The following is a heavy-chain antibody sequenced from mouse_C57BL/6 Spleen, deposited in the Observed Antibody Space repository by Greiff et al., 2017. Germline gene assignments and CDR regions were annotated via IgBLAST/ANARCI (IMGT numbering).Heavy chain of an antibody. CDR1: GYTFTSYW. D-gene: IGHD4-1*01. Sequence: QVQLQQPGAELVKPGASVKMSCKASGYTFTSYWITWVKQRPGQGLEWIGDIYPGSGSTNYNEKFKGKATLTVDTSSSTAYMQLSSLTSEDSAVYYCARSPNWDDGYWYFDVWGTGTTVTVSS. CDR3: ARSPNWDDGYWYFDV. V-gene: IGHV1-55*01. J-gene: IGHJ1*03. CDR2: IYPGSGST.